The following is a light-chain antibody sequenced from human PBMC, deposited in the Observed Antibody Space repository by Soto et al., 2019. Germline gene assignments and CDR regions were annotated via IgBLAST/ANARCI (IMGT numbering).Light chain of an antibody. V-gene: IGKV1-33*01. CDR3: QQYENLPT. Sequence: IQMTQSPSSLSASVGDRVTITFRASQDISNDLGWYQQKPGKAPKLLIYDASNLEAGVPSRFRGSGSGTDFTFTISRLQPEDIATYYCQQYENLPTFGQGTRLEIK. J-gene: IGKJ5*01. CDR2: DAS. CDR1: QDISND.